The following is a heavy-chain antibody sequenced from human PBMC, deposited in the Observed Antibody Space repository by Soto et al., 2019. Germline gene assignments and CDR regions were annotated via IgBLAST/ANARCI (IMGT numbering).Heavy chain of an antibody. CDR1: GFTFSSYA. J-gene: IGHJ5*02. Sequence: GGSLRLSCAPSGFTFSSYAMSWVRQAPGKGLEWVSAISGNGGSTYYADSVKGRFTISRDNSKNTLYLQMNSLRAEDTAIYYCASYRGPSGTTTNWFDPWGQGTLGTVSS. CDR3: ASYRGPSGTTTNWFDP. CDR2: ISGNGGST. V-gene: IGHV3-23*01. D-gene: IGHD1-1*01.